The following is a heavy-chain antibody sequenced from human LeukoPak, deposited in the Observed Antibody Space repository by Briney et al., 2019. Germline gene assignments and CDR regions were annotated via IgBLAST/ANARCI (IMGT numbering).Heavy chain of an antibody. CDR1: GYTFTDYY. CDR2: MNPNSGNT. Sequence: ASVKVSCKASGYTFTDYYIHWVRQAPGQGLEWMGWMNPNSGNTGYAQKFQGRVTMTRNTSISTAYMELSSLRSEDTAVYYCARGRTYGGNSFFGYWGQGTLVTVSS. V-gene: IGHV1-8*02. J-gene: IGHJ4*02. CDR3: ARGRTYGGNSFFGY. D-gene: IGHD4-23*01.